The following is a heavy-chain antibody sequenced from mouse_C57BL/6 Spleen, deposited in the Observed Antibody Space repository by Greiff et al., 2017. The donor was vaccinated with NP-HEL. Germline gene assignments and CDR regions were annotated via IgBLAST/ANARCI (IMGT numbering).Heavy chain of an antibody. J-gene: IGHJ4*01. D-gene: IGHD2-4*01. Sequence: VQLQQSGAELVKPGASVKMSCKASGYTFTSYWITWVKQRPGQGLEWIGDIYPGSGSTNYNEKFKSKATLTVDTSSSTAYMQLSSLTSEDSAVYYCASWVDDYDEHYAMDYWGQGTSVTVSS. CDR1: GYTFTSYW. CDR3: ASWVDDYDEHYAMDY. V-gene: IGHV1-55*01. CDR2: IYPGSGST.